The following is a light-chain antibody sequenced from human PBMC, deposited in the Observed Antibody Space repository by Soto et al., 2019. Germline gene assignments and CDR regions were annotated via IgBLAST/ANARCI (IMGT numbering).Light chain of an antibody. Sequence: EIVLTQSPGTLSLSPGERATLSCRASQSLSSGYLAWYQQKPGQSPRILIYAASSRATGIPDRFSGGGSGTDFTLTISRLEPEDFAVYYCQQYNNWPQTFGQGTKVDI. V-gene: IGKV3-20*01. J-gene: IGKJ1*01. CDR1: QSLSSGY. CDR3: QQYNNWPQT. CDR2: AAS.